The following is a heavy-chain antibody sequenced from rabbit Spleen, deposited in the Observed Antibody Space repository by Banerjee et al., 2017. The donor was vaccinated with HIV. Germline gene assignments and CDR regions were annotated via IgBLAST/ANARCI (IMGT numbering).Heavy chain of an antibody. CDR3: ARGGGL. J-gene: IGHJ3*01. Sequence: QEQLEESGGDLVKPGASLTLTCTASGFSFRSGHYMCWVRQAPGKGLEWIGCTNVANSNKAYASWAKGRFTISRENTQNTVSLQLNRLTAADTATYFCARGGGLWGQGTLVTVS. V-gene: IGHV1S45*01. CDR2: TNVANSNK. CDR1: GFSFRSGHY.